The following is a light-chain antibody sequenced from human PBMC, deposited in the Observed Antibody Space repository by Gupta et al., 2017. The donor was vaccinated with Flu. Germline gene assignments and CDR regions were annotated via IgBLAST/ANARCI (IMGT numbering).Light chain of an antibody. CDR3: QQYGSSPLT. CDR1: QSVTSSN. J-gene: IGKJ4*01. V-gene: IGKV3-20*01. Sequence: GTLSLSPGERATLSCRASQSVTSSNLAWYQQKPGQAPRLLIYDASSRATGIPDKFSGSGSGTDFTLTISRLEPEDFAVYYCQQYGSSPLTFGGG. CDR2: DAS.